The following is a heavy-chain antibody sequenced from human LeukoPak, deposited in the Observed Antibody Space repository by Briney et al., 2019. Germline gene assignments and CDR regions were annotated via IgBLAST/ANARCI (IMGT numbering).Heavy chain of an antibody. CDR3: AKDNYYDSSGYYSSEYFQH. J-gene: IGHJ1*01. D-gene: IGHD3-22*01. CDR1: GFTFSSYA. CDR2: ISGSGGST. Sequence: GGSLSLSCAASGFTFSSYAMSWVRQAPGKGLEWVSAISGSGGSTYYADSVKGRFTISRDNSKNTLYLQMNSLRAEDTAVYYCAKDNYYDSSGYYSSEYFQHWGQGTLVTVSS. V-gene: IGHV3-23*01.